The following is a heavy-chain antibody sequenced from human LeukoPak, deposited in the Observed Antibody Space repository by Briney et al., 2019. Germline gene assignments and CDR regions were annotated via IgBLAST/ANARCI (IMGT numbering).Heavy chain of an antibody. D-gene: IGHD2-15*01. CDR3: ARGGYCSGGSCYFFDY. V-gene: IGHV4-38-2*01. CDR2: IYYSGST. CDR1: GYSLSSGYY. Sequence: SETLSLTCAVSGYSLSSGYYWGWIRQPPGKGLEWIGIIYYSGSTYSNPSLMSRLTISLDTSNNQFSLKLGSVTAADTAVYCCARGGYCSGGSCYFFDYWGQGTLVTVSS. J-gene: IGHJ4*02.